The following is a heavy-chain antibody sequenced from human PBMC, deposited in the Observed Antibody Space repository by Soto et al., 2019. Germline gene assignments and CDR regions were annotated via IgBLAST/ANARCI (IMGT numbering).Heavy chain of an antibody. D-gene: IGHD3-22*01. Sequence: QVQLVQSGAEVKKPGASVMVSCKASGYTFRDYDINWVRQASGQGLEWMGWMNPNSGNTAYAQKFXGXVXMXRDTTINPAYMELSYLTSADTAVYYCTRRARIGKQLWLPFDSWAQGTLVTVSS. CDR2: MNPNSGNT. J-gene: IGHJ4*02. CDR3: TRRARIGKQLWLPFDS. CDR1: GYTFRDYD. V-gene: IGHV1-8*01.